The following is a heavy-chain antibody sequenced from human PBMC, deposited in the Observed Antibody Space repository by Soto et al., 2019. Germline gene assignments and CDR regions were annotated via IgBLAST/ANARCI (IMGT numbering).Heavy chain of an antibody. CDR1: GFTFSSYW. Sequence: EVQLVESGGGLVQPGGSLRLSCAASGFTFSSYWMTWARLAPGKGLEWVASMNRDGSEKRYVDSVEGRFTISRDNAKNSLFLQTNSLSPDDAAVYYCGRDAGRRFDYWGQGSLVTVSS. D-gene: IGHD6-13*01. CDR2: MNRDGSEK. J-gene: IGHJ4*02. V-gene: IGHV3-7*01. CDR3: GRDAGRRFDY.